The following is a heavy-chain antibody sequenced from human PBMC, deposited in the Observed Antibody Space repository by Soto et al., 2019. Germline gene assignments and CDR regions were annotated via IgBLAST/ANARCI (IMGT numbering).Heavy chain of an antibody. CDR3: SRSLNS. J-gene: IGHJ4*02. Sequence: LRLSCAASGFTFSTYWMDWVRQTPGKGLEWVANINQDGSEKNYVDSVKGRFTIYRDNAKNSLYLQMSSLTAEDSALYYCSRSLNSWGQGTLVTVSS. CDR1: GFTFSTYW. CDR2: INQDGSEK. V-gene: IGHV3-7*01.